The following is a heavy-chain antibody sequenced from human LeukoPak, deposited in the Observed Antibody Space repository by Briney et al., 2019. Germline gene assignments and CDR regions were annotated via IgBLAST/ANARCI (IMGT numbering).Heavy chain of an antibody. Sequence: GGSLRLSCAASGFTFSSYEMNWVRQAPGKGLEWVSYISSSGSTTYYADSVKGRFTISRDNAKNSLYLQMNSLRAEDTAVYYCARGGTTVTNGDLDYYYYGMDVWGQGTTVTVSS. D-gene: IGHD4-17*01. J-gene: IGHJ6*02. CDR2: ISSSGSTT. CDR3: ARGGTTVTNGDLDYYYYGMDV. V-gene: IGHV3-48*03. CDR1: GFTFSSYE.